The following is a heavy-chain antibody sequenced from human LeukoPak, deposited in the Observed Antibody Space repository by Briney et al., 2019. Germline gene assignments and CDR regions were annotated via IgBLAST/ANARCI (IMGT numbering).Heavy chain of an antibody. J-gene: IGHJ3*02. CDR3: ARDRLTMVPGGNAFDI. D-gene: IGHD3-10*01. Sequence: ASVRVSCKASGYTFTSYGISWVRQAPGQGLEWMGWISAYNGNTNYAQKLQGRVTMTTDTSTSTAYMELRSLRSDDTAVYYCARDRLTMVPGGNAFDIWGQGKMVNVSS. CDR1: GYTFTSYG. V-gene: IGHV1-18*01. CDR2: ISAYNGNT.